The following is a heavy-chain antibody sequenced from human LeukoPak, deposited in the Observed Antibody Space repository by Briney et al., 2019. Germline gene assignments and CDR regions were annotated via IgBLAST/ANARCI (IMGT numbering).Heavy chain of an antibody. V-gene: IGHV1-2*02. CDR1: GYTFTRYY. D-gene: IGHD6-19*01. Sequence: GASVNVPCKASGYTFTRYYMHWVRQAPAQGLEWMGWINPNSCGTNYAQKFQDRVTMTTDTSTSTAYMELRSLRSDDTAVYYCARAGPYSSGWLRSGYYYYYMDVWGKGTTVTVSS. CDR3: ARAGPYSSGWLRSGYYYYYMDV. J-gene: IGHJ6*03. CDR2: INPNSCGT.